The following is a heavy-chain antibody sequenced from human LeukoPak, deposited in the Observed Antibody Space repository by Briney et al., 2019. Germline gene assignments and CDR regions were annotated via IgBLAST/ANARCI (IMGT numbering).Heavy chain of an antibody. J-gene: IGHJ4*02. V-gene: IGHV4-34*01. CDR2: INHSGST. CDR3: ARDSMHYFDY. CDR1: GGSFSGYY. Sequence: SETLSLTCAVYGGSFSGYYWNWIRQPPGEGLEWIGEINHSGSTNYNPSLKSRVTISVDRSKNQFSLKLSSVTAADTAVYYCARDSMHYFDYWGQGTLVTVSS.